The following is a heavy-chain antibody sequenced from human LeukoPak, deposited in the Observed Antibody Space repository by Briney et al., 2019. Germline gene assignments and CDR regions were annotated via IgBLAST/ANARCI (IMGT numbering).Heavy chain of an antibody. CDR3: AKGPLLWD. J-gene: IGHJ4*02. V-gene: IGHV4-39*07. Sequence: PSETLSLTCTVSGGSISSSSYYWGWIRQPPGKGLEWIGSIYYSGSTYYNPSLKSRVTISVDTSKNQFSLNLSSVTAADTAVYYCAKGPLLWDWGQGTLVTVSS. CDR2: IYYSGST. D-gene: IGHD2/OR15-2a*01. CDR1: GGSISSSSYY.